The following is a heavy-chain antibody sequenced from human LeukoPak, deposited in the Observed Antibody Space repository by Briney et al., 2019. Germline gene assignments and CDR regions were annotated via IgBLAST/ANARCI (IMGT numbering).Heavy chain of an antibody. D-gene: IGHD4-23*01. CDR1: GGSIRSDY. CDR2: IHYSGST. CDR3: ARLGRKTTVVPPDFYC. J-gene: IGHJ4*02. Sequence: PSETLSLTCTVSGGSIRSDYWSWVRQPPGKGLEWIGYIHYSGSTNYNASLKSRLTMSVDMSKNQFSLKLTSVTAADTAVYYCARLGRKTTVVPPDFYCWGQGTLVTVSS. V-gene: IGHV4-59*01.